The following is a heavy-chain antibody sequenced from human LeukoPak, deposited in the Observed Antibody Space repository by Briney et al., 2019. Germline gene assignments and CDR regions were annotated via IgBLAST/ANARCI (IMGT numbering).Heavy chain of an antibody. J-gene: IGHJ4*02. CDR3: ARLAAAGTDRYFDY. Sequence: GASLQISCKGSGYSFTSYWIGWVRQMPGKGLEWMGIIYPDDSDTRYSPSFQGQVTISADKSISTAYLQWSSLKASDTAMYYCARLAAAGTDRYFDYWGQGTLVTVSS. CDR1: GYSFTSYW. D-gene: IGHD6-13*01. V-gene: IGHV5-51*01. CDR2: IYPDDSDT.